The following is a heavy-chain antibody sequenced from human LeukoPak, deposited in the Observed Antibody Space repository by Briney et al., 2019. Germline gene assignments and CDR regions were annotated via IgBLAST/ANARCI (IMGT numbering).Heavy chain of an antibody. J-gene: IGHJ4*02. CDR3: ARSPYGDYVGENY. V-gene: IGHV4-4*02. CDR1: GGSISSSNW. CDR2: IYHSGST. D-gene: IGHD4-17*01. Sequence: SETLSLTCAVSGGSISSSNWWSWVRQPPGKGLEWIGEIYHSGSTNYNPSLKSRVTISVDKSKNQFSLKLSSVTAADTAVYYCARSPYGDYVGENYWGQGTLVTVSS.